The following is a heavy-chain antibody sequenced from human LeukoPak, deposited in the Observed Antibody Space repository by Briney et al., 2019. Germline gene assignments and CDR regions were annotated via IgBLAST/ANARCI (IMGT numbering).Heavy chain of an antibody. V-gene: IGHV3-7*01. CDR1: DSAFSRLG. D-gene: IGHD2-8*02. J-gene: IGHJ4*02. CDR2: IKQDGSEK. Sequence: GGSLRLSCQVSDSAFSRLGMNWVRQAPGKGLEWVANIKQDGSEKYYVDSVKGRFTISRDNAKNSLYVQMNSLRAEDTAVYYCARGPTRGNSFDYWGQGTLVTVSS. CDR3: ARGPTRGNSFDY.